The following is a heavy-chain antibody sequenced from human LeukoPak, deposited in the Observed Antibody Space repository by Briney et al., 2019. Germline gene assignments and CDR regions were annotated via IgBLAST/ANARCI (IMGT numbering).Heavy chain of an antibody. V-gene: IGHV3-15*01. J-gene: IGHJ3*01. Sequence: GGSLRLSCAASGFTFSNAWMYWVRQAPGKGLEWVGRIKSKISGGTTDYATPVKGRSTISRDDSKNTLYLQMNSLKTEDTAVYYCTTDAPYYYGSGTKTDAFDLWGQGTMVTVSS. CDR3: TTDAPYYYGSGTKTDAFDL. D-gene: IGHD3-10*01. CDR1: GFTFSNAW. CDR2: IKSKISGGTT.